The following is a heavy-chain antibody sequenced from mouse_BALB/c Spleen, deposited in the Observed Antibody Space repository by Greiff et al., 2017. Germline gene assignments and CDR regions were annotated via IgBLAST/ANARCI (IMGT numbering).Heavy chain of an antibody. V-gene: IGHV5-17*02. J-gene: IGHJ4*01. D-gene: IGHD1-1*01. CDR1: GFTFSSLG. CDR3: ARGDYYGSSYAMDY. CDR2: ISSGRSTI. Sequence: EVKLQESGGGLVQPGGSRKLSCAASGFTFSSLGLHWGRQASEKGLEWVAYISSGRSTIYYADTVKGRFTSSRDNPKNTLFLQMTSLRSEDTAMNYCARGDYYGSSYAMDYWGQGTSVTVSS.